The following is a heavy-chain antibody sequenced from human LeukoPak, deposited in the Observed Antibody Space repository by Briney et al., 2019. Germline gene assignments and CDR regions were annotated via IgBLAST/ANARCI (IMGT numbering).Heavy chain of an antibody. J-gene: IGHJ4*02. V-gene: IGHV1-8*03. D-gene: IGHD3-16*01. CDR3: ARELGLRQGFDY. Sequence: GASVKVSCKASGYTFTSYDINWVRQATEQGLEWMGWMNPNSGNTGYAQKFQGRVTITRNTSISTAYMELSSLRSEDTAVYYCARELGLRQGFDYWGQGTLVTVSS. CDR2: MNPNSGNT. CDR1: GYTFTSYD.